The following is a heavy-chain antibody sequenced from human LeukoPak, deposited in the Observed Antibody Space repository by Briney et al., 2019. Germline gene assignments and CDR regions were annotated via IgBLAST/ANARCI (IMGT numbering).Heavy chain of an antibody. Sequence: GASVKVPCKASGYTFTSYDINWVRQATGQGLEWMGWMNPNSGNTGYAQKFQGRVTMTRNTSISTAYMELSSLRSEDTAVYYCARVGYCSTTNCRSWFDPWGQGTLVTVSS. D-gene: IGHD2-2*01. CDR3: ARVGYCSTTNCRSWFDP. CDR2: MNPNSGNT. CDR1: GYTFTSYD. V-gene: IGHV1-8*01. J-gene: IGHJ5*02.